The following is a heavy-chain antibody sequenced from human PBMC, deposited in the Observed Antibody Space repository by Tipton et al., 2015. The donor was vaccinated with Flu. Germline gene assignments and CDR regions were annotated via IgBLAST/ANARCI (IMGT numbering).Heavy chain of an antibody. CDR3: AKVIPELVAGLDS. CDR2: ISHDGDNK. V-gene: IGHV3-30*18. Sequence: SLRLSCATSGFAFSSYGLHWVRQGPGKGLEWVAAISHDGDNKYYAGSVRGRFSISRDQSKNTVYLQMNSLRTDDTAVYYCAKVIPELVAGLDSWGQGTLVTVSS. J-gene: IGHJ4*02. CDR1: GFAFSSYG. D-gene: IGHD6-19*01.